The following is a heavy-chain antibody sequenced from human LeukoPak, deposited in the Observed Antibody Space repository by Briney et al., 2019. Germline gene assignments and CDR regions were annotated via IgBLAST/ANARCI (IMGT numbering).Heavy chain of an antibody. V-gene: IGHV3-9*01. J-gene: IGHJ3*02. Sequence: GGSLRVFCAASGFTFDDYAMHWVRQAPGKGLEWVSGISRNSGSIGYADSVKGRFTISRDNAKNSLYLQMNSLRAEDTALYYCAKLLSSVYQDAFDIWGQGTMVTVSS. CDR2: ISRNSGSI. CDR1: GFTFDDYA. D-gene: IGHD3-22*01. CDR3: AKLLSSVYQDAFDI.